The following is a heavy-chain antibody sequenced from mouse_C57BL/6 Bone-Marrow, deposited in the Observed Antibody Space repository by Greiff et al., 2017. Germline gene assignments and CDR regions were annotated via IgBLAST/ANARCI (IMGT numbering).Heavy chain of an antibody. J-gene: IGHJ2*01. CDR3: AREDGYLDY. CDR2: INYDGSST. Sequence: DVKLVESEGGLVQPGSSMKLSCTASGFTFSDYYMAWVRQVPEKGLEWVANINYDGSSTYYLDSLKSRFIILRDNAKNILYLQMSSLKSEDTATYYCAREDGYLDYWGQGTTLTVSS. V-gene: IGHV5-16*01. CDR1: GFTFSDYY. D-gene: IGHD2-3*01.